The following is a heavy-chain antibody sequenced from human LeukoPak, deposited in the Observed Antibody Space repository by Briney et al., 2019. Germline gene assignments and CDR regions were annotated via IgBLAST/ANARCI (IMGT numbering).Heavy chain of an antibody. D-gene: IGHD2-2*01. V-gene: IGHV1-69*13. CDR2: IIPIFGTA. Sequence: SVTVSCKASGGTFSSYAISWVRQAPGQGLEWMGGIIPIFGTANYAQKFQGRVTITADESTSTAYMELSSLRSEDTAVYYCARDLGVVPASLYYYYGMDVWGQGTTVTVSS. CDR3: ARDLGVVPASLYYYYGMDV. CDR1: GGTFSSYA. J-gene: IGHJ6*02.